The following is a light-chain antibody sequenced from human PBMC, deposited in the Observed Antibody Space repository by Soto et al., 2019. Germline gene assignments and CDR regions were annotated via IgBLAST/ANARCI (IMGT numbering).Light chain of an antibody. J-gene: IGKJ4*01. CDR1: QGIRND. Sequence: DIQVTQSPSSLSASVGDRVTITCRASQGIRNDLAWYQEKPGKAPKRLIYVASRLQSGVPSRFSGSGSGTEFTLTISSLQPEDSATYYCLQQNSYPLTFGGGTKVDIK. V-gene: IGKV1-17*01. CDR3: LQQNSYPLT. CDR2: VAS.